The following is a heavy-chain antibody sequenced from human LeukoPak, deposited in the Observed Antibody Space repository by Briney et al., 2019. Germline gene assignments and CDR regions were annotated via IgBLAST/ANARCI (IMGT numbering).Heavy chain of an antibody. Sequence: ASVKVSRKASGYTFTGYYMHWVRQAPGQGLEWMGWINPNSGGTNYAQKFQGRVTMTRDTSISTAYMELSRLRSDDTAVYYCARGPRIAVAGTEDWFDPWGQGTLVTVSS. CDR1: GYTFTGYY. V-gene: IGHV1-2*02. CDR3: ARGPRIAVAGTEDWFDP. J-gene: IGHJ5*02. CDR2: INPNSGGT. D-gene: IGHD6-19*01.